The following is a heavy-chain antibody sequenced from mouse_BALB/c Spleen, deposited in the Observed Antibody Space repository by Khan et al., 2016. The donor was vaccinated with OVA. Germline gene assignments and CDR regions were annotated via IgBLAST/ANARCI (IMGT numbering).Heavy chain of an antibody. D-gene: IGHD1-1*01. Sequence: VQLKQSGPGLVKPSQSLSLICTVTGYSITSDYAWNWIRQFPGNKLEWMGFISYSGNTKYNPSLKSRISITRDTSKNQFFLQLNSVTTEDTATXYCARVYGGDFDYWGQGTTLTVSS. CDR2: ISYSGNT. CDR3: ARVYGGDFDY. V-gene: IGHV3-2*02. CDR1: GYSITSDYA. J-gene: IGHJ2*01.